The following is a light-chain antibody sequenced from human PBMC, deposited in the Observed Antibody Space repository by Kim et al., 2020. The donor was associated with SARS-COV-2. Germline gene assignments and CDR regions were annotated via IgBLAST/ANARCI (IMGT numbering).Light chain of an antibody. CDR1: QSVSSY. CDR2: DAS. Sequence: EIVLTQSPATLSVSPGERATLSCRASQSVSSYLAWYQQKPGQAPRLLIYDASNRATGIPARFSGSGSGTDFTLTISSLEPEDFAVYYCQHSSKWPPRLTFVGGTKVDIK. J-gene: IGKJ4*01. CDR3: QHSSKWPPRLT. V-gene: IGKV3-11*01.